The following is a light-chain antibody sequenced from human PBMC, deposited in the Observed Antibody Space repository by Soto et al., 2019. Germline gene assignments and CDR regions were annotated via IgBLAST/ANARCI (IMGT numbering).Light chain of an antibody. CDR1: GSNIGAGSD. J-gene: IGLJ1*01. CDR3: QSYDSSLSGWV. V-gene: IGLV1-40*01. CDR2: GNN. Sequence: QSVLTQPPSVSGAPGQRVTISCTGSGSNIGAGSDVHWYQQLPGTAPKLLVYGNNNRPPGVPDRFSGSKSATSASLAITGLQAENEADYYCQSYDSSLSGWVFGTGTKLTVL.